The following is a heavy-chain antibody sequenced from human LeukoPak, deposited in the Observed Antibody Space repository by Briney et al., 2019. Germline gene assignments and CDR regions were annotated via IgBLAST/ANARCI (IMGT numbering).Heavy chain of an antibody. J-gene: IGHJ4*02. Sequence: VASVKVSCKASGYTFTSYGISWVRQAPGQGLEWMGWISAYNGNTNYAQKLQGRVTMTTDTSTSTAYMELRSLRSDDTAVYYCAREFYDFWSGYVGPIDYWGQGTLVTVSP. CDR3: AREFYDFWSGYVGPIDY. CDR2: ISAYNGNT. D-gene: IGHD3-3*01. CDR1: GYTFTSYG. V-gene: IGHV1-18*01.